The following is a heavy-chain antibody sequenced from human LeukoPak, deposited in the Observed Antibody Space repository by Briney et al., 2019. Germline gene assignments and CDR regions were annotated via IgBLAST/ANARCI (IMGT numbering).Heavy chain of an antibody. CDR1: GVTFSNYF. CDR2: IRGVGADT. J-gene: IGHJ5*02. CDR3: AKDGGGYYLT. V-gene: IGHV3-23*01. D-gene: IGHD3-22*01. Sequence: PGGSLRLSCAASGVTFSNYFMTWVRQAPGKGLEWISSIRGVGADTYYADSVKGRFTISRDNSKNTLYLQMNSLRAEDTAVYYCAKDGGGYYLTWGQGTLVTVSS.